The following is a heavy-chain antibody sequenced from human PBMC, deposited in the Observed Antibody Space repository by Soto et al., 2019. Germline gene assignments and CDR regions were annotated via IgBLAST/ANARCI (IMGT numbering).Heavy chain of an antibody. D-gene: IGHD3-3*01. Sequence: EVQLLESGGDLVQPGGSLRLSCAASGFTFNNYAMNWVRQAPGQGLEWVSGMSGDGATTYYAASVKGRFTSSRDNSKKTLYLQMNSLRAEDTAVYYCAKDGGYYDWFDPWGQGTLVTVSS. CDR3: AKDGGYYDWFDP. CDR2: MSGDGATT. CDR1: GFTFNNYA. V-gene: IGHV3-23*01. J-gene: IGHJ5*02.